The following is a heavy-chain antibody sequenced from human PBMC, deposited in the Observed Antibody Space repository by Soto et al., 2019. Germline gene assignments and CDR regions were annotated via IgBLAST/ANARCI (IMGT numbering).Heavy chain of an antibody. J-gene: IGHJ5*02. CDR2: IIPIFGTT. V-gene: IGHV1-69*15. D-gene: IGHD5-12*01. CDR3: AKDGGADGYFGNWLDP. CDR1: GGTFSNYA. Sequence: QVHLVQSGAEVKKPGSSVNVSCKASGGTFSNYAITWVRQAPGQGREWVGRIIPIFGTTNVAHKFQGRVTITADQSTTTAYMELSGLRSDDTAVYYCAKDGGADGYFGNWLDPWGQGTLVTVSS.